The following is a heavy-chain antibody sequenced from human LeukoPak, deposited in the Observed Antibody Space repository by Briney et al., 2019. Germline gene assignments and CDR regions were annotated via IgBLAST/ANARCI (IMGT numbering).Heavy chain of an antibody. Sequence: GGSLRLSCAASGFTFSSYSMNWVRQAPGKGLEWVSSISSSSSYIYYADSVKGRFTISRDNAKNSLYLQMNSLRAEDTAVYYCARCFHMHDYYDSSGYVDYWGQGTLVTVSS. J-gene: IGHJ4*02. CDR3: ARCFHMHDYYDSSGYVDY. CDR2: ISSSSSYI. D-gene: IGHD3-22*01. CDR1: GFTFSSYS. V-gene: IGHV3-21*01.